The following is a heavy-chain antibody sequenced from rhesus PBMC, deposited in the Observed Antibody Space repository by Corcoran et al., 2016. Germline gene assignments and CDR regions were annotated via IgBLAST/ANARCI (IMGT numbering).Heavy chain of an antibody. D-gene: IGHD4-17*01. Sequence: QLQLPESGPGLVKPSETLSLTCSVSGGSISTNSWSWIRSPPGKGLEWIGRISGSGGSTDYNPSLKSRVTMSTDTSKNQFSRKRSSVTAADTAVYYCAGNYDLDYWGQGVLVTVSS. CDR2: ISGSGGST. J-gene: IGHJ4*01. V-gene: IGHV4-173*01. CDR1: GGSISTNS. CDR3: AGNYDLDY.